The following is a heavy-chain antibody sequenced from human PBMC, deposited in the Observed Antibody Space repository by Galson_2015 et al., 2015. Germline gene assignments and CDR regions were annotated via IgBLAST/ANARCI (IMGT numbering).Heavy chain of an antibody. J-gene: IGHJ6*02. CDR2: IYTGGTT. CDR3: ARDIRGYIYGFLEEYGLDV. D-gene: IGHD5-18*01. V-gene: IGHV3-53*01. CDR1: GLSVSSNY. Sequence: PRLSCAASGLSVSSNYMSWVRQAPGKGLEWVSVIYTGGTTYYADSVNGRFTFSRDNSNNTLYLQMNSLRAEDTAVYYCARDIRGYIYGFLEEYGLDVWGQGTTVIVSS.